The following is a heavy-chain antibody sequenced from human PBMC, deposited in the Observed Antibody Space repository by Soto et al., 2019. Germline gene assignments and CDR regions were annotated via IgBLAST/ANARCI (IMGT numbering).Heavy chain of an antibody. Sequence: EVQLVESGGGLVQPGGSLRLSCVASGFTLSGSWMSWVRRTPGKGLEWVANTNPDGSDKYYVDSVRGRFTLSRDNAKNSLYLEMNSLRAEDTAVYYCARGRYWGQGTVVTVS. CDR3: ARGRY. V-gene: IGHV3-7*04. CDR1: GFTLSGSW. J-gene: IGHJ4*02. CDR2: TNPDGSDK.